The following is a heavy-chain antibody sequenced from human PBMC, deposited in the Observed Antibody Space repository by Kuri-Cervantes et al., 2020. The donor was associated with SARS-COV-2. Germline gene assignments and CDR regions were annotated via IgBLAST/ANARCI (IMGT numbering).Heavy chain of an antibody. CDR3: ARNFKSSSSLYYYYYMDV. D-gene: IGHD6-6*01. Sequence: GESLKISCAASGFTFSSYAMSWVRQAPGKGLEWVSGINWNGGSTGYADSVKGRFTISRDNAKNSLYLQMNSLRAEDTALYYCARNFKSSSSLYYYYYMDVWGKGTTVTVSS. V-gene: IGHV3-20*04. CDR1: GFTFSSYA. CDR2: INWNGGST. J-gene: IGHJ6*03.